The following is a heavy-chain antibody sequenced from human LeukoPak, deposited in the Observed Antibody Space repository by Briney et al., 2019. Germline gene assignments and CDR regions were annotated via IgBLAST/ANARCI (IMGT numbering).Heavy chain of an antibody. CDR2: INSDGSST. J-gene: IGHJ4*02. V-gene: IGHV3-74*01. Sequence: PGGSLRLSCAASGFTFSSYWMHWVRQAPGKGLVWVSRINSDGSSTSYADSVKGRFTISRDNAKNTLYLQMNSLRAEDTAVYYCASLDSSGYYYFGYWGQGTLVTVSS. CDR3: ASLDSSGYYYFGY. D-gene: IGHD3-22*01. CDR1: GFTFSSYW.